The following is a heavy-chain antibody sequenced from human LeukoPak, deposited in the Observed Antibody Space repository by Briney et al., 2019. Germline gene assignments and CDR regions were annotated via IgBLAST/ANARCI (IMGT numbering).Heavy chain of an antibody. Sequence: GGALRLSCAASGLTFSRYSMNWVRQAPGKGLEWVSYISSSGSTIYYADSVKGRFTISRDNAKNSLYLQMNSLRAEDTAVYYCAELGITMIGGVWGKGTTVTISS. V-gene: IGHV3-48*04. CDR1: GLTFSRYS. CDR3: AELGITMIGGV. D-gene: IGHD3-10*02. CDR2: ISSSGSTI. J-gene: IGHJ6*04.